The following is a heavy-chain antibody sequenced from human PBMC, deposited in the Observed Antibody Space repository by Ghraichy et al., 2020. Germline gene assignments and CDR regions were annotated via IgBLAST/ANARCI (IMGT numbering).Heavy chain of an antibody. CDR3: AKDIRMSPEYYFDY. J-gene: IGHJ4*02. V-gene: IGHV3-9*01. CDR1: GFTFDDYA. Sequence: GGSLRLSCAASGFTFDDYAMHWVRQAPGKGLEWVSGISWNSGSIGYADSVKGRFTISRDNAKNSLYLQMNSLRAEDTALYYCAKDIRMSPEYYFDYWGQGTLVTVSS. D-gene: IGHD2-15*01. CDR2: ISWNSGSI.